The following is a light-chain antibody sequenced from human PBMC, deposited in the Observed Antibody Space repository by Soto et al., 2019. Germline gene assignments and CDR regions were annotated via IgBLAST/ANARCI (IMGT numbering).Light chain of an antibody. CDR1: QSIGTY. Sequence: IVLTQSPATLSLSPGERATLSCRASQSIGTYLAWYQQRPGQAPRLLIYDTFHWATCIPARFSGSGVGTDCARSIGNLEPEDIAVYYEQQRGSLFSVGPGTIVAFK. V-gene: IGKV3-11*01. J-gene: IGKJ3*01. CDR2: DTF. CDR3: QQRGSLFS.